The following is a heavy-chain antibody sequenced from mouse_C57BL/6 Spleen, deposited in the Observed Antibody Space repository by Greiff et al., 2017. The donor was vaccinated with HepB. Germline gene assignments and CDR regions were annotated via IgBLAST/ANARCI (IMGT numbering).Heavy chain of an antibody. CDR3: ARRGLGPYAMDY. CDR2: IHPNSGST. V-gene: IGHV1-64*01. D-gene: IGHD4-1*01. Sequence: VQLQQPGAELVKPGASVKLSCKASGYTFTSYWMHWVKQRPGQGLEWIGMIHPNSGSTNYNEKFKSKATLTVDKSSSTAYMQLSSLTSEDSAVYYCARRGLGPYAMDYWGQGTSVTVSS. CDR1: GYTFTSYW. J-gene: IGHJ4*01.